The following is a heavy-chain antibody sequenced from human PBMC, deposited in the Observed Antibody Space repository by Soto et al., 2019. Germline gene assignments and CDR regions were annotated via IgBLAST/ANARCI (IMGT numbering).Heavy chain of an antibody. Sequence: ASVKVSCKASGYTFTSYYMHWVRQAPGQGLEWMGIINPSGGSTSYAQKFQGRVTMTRDTSTSTVYMELSSLRSEDTAVYYCARDLVPAGIYYYYGMDGWGQGTTVTVSS. V-gene: IGHV1-46*01. CDR3: ARDLVPAGIYYYYGMDG. CDR2: INPSGGST. J-gene: IGHJ6*02. D-gene: IGHD6-25*01. CDR1: GYTFTSYY.